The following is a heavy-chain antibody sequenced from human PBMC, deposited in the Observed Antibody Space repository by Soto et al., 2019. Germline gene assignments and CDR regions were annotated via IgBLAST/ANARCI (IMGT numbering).Heavy chain of an antibody. Sequence: QVQLVQSGVEVKRPGASVKVSCKASGYTFTSYGITWVRQAPGQGLEWMGWIDTYNGKTYYAQNLQGRVTMTTDTSTSTAYMELRSLRSDDTAVYYCARGITFGGVLNGMDVCGQGTTVTVSS. CDR1: GYTFTSYG. D-gene: IGHD3-16*01. CDR2: IDTYNGKT. V-gene: IGHV1-18*01. J-gene: IGHJ6*02. CDR3: ARGITFGGVLNGMDV.